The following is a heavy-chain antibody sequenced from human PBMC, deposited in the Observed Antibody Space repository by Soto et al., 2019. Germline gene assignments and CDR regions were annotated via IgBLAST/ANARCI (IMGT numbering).Heavy chain of an antibody. CDR2: IYYSWNT. V-gene: IGHV4-30-4*01. CDR1: GGSISSGYYY. D-gene: IGHD2-2*01. J-gene: IGHJ6*02. CDR3: AKESKSVEVSASRVYGMDV. Sequence: SETLSLTCSVSGGSISSGYYYWSWILQPPGKGLEWIGNIYYSWNTYYNPSLKSRLIISIDTSKNQFSLKVGSVTAEDTAVYYCAKESKSVEVSASRVYGMDVWGQGTTVTVSS.